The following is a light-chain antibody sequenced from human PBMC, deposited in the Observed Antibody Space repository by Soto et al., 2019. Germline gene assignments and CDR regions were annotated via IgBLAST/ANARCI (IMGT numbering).Light chain of an antibody. V-gene: IGLV2-14*01. CDR3: TSYTSTIPYV. CDR2: EVS. J-gene: IGLJ1*01. Sequence: QSALTQPASVSGTPGQSITISCTGSNSDVGIYDFVSWYQHHPGRAPKLIVSEVSHRPSGVSNRFSGSKSGNTASLTISGLQSEDEADYFCTSYTSTIPYVFGSGTKLTVL. CDR1: NSDVGIYDF.